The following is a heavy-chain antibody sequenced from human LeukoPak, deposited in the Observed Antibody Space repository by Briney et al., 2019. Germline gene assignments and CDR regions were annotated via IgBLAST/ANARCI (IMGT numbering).Heavy chain of an antibody. Sequence: GASVKVSCKASGYTFTGYYMHWVRQAPGQGLEWMGWINPNTGGTNYAQKFQGRVAMTRDTSISTAYIELSRLRSDDTAVYYCARDVRIAVAAPDHWGQGTLVTVSS. V-gene: IGHV1-2*02. D-gene: IGHD6-19*01. CDR1: GYTFTGYY. J-gene: IGHJ4*02. CDR2: INPNTGGT. CDR3: ARDVRIAVAAPDH.